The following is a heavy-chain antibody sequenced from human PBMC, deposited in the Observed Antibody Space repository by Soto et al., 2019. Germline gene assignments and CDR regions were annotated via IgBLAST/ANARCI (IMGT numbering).Heavy chain of an antibody. V-gene: IGHV1-18*01. CDR3: ARGHPDSGSDY. D-gene: IGHD1-26*01. CDR2: ISGHNGNT. J-gene: IGHJ4*02. CDR1: GYTFINYG. Sequence: QVQLVQSGAEVKKPGASVKVSCKASGYTFINYGLNWVRQAPGQGLEWMGWISGHNGNTNYAQKLQGIVTMTKDTSTSTAYLEVRSLRSQETAVYYCARGHPDSGSDYWGQGTLVNVS.